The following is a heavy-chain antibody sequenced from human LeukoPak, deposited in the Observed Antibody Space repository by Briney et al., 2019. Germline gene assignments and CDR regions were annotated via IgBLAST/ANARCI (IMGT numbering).Heavy chain of an antibody. J-gene: IGHJ3*01. V-gene: IGHV3-49*04. Sequence: GGSLRLSCTVSGFNFGDFAMSWVRQAPGKGLEWLGFIRSTIYGGTTDYAASVKGRFTISRDDSKSIAYLQMNSLKTEDTAMYYCTRDYPASFDVWGQGTLTVSS. CDR1: GFNFGDFA. CDR3: TRDYPASFDV. CDR2: IRSTIYGGTT.